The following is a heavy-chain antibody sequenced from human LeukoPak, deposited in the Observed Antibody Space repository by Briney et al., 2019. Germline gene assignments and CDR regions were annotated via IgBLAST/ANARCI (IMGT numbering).Heavy chain of an antibody. CDR2: IKQDGSEK. V-gene: IGHV3-7*01. D-gene: IGHD6-6*01. J-gene: IGHJ4*02. CDR3: ARVDRYSSSYFDY. CDR1: GFTFNKYC. Sequence: GGSLRLSCVASGFTFNKYCMSWVRQAPGKGLEWVANIKQDGSEKYYVDSVKGRFTISRDNAKNSLYLQMNSLRAEDTAVYYCARVDRYSSSYFDYWGQGTLVTVSS.